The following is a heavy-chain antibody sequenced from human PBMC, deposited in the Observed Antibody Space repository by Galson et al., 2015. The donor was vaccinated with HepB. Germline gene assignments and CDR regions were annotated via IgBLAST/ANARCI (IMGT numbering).Heavy chain of an antibody. CDR1: GFTFSDYY. V-gene: IGHV3-11*06. Sequence: SLRLSCAASGFTFSDYYMSWIRQAPGKGLEWLSYISSSAIYTNYGDSVKGRFIISRDNAKNSLYLQIHSLRAEDTAVYYCARDDVAEYSGGWSTMSVWGQGTLVTVSS. J-gene: IGHJ4*02. CDR3: ARDDVAEYSGGWSTMSV. CDR2: ISSSAIYT. D-gene: IGHD6-19*01.